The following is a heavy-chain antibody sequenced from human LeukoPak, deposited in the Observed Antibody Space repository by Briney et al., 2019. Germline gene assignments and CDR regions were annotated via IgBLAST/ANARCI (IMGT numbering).Heavy chain of an antibody. Sequence: ASVKVSCKASGYTFTSYGISWVRQAPGQGLEWMGWISAYNGNTNYAQKLQGRVTMTTDTSTSTAYMELRSLRSDDTAVYYCARASPYYDILTESDKLGMGVWGQGTTVTVSS. CDR3: ARASPYYDILTESDKLGMGV. J-gene: IGHJ6*02. CDR2: ISAYNGNT. CDR1: GYTFTSYG. D-gene: IGHD3-9*01. V-gene: IGHV1-18*01.